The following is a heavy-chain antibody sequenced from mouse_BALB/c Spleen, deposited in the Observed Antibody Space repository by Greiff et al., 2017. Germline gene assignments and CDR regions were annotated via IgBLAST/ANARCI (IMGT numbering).Heavy chain of an antibody. D-gene: IGHD2-1*01. V-gene: IGHV1-5*01. Sequence: VQLQQSGTVLARPGASVKMSCKASGYTFTSYWMHWVKQRPGQGLEWIGAIYPGNSDTSYNQKFKGKAKLTAVTSTSTAYMELSSLTNEDSAVYYCTTGNYDYYAMDYWGQGTSVTVSS. CDR1: GYTFTSYW. CDR3: TTGNYDYYAMDY. CDR2: IYPGNSDT. J-gene: IGHJ4*01.